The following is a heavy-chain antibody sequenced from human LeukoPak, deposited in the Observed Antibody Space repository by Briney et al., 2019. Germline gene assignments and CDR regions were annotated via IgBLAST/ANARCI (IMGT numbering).Heavy chain of an antibody. J-gene: IGHJ4*02. Sequence: GGSLRLSCLASGFSLTTYNMMWVRQAPGKGLEWVSCISSASSYIFYGDSVKGRFTVSRDNGKNSLFLQMNSLRAEDTAVYYCAKGKFLEWLSGIDYWGQGTLVTVSS. V-gene: IGHV3-21*01. CDR1: GFSLTTYN. CDR2: ISSASSYI. CDR3: AKGKFLEWLSGIDY. D-gene: IGHD3-3*01.